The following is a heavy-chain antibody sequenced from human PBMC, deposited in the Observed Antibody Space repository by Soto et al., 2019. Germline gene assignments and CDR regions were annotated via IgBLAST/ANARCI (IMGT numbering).Heavy chain of an antibody. CDR3: ARDLSTIFGVVNGMDV. D-gene: IGHD3-3*01. Sequence: SVKVSCKASGYTFTGYYMHWVRQAPGQGLEWMGWINPNSGGTNYAQKFQGRVTMTRDTSISTAYMELSRLRSDDTAVYYCARDLSTIFGVVNGMDVWGQGTKVTVSS. V-gene: IGHV1-2*02. CDR1: GYTFTGYY. J-gene: IGHJ6*02. CDR2: INPNSGGT.